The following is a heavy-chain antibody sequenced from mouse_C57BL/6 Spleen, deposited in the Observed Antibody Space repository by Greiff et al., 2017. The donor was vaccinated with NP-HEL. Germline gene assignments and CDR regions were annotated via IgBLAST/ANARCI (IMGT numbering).Heavy chain of an antibody. CDR2: IYPGDGDT. J-gene: IGHJ2*01. CDR1: GYAFSSSW. V-gene: IGHV1-82*01. D-gene: IGHD1-1*01. CDR3: ARSPNYYGSSYGY. Sequence: QVQLQQSGPELVKPGASVKISCKASGYAFSSSWMNWVKQRPGKGLEWIGRIYPGDGDTNYNGKFKGKATLTADKSSSTAYMQLSSLTSEDSAVYFCARSPNYYGSSYGYWGQGTTLTGSS.